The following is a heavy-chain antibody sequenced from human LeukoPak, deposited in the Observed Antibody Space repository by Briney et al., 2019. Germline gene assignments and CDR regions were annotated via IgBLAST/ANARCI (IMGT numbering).Heavy chain of an antibody. J-gene: IGHJ4*02. CDR3: VCPPLPFGVVSFDY. V-gene: IGHV4-39*01. D-gene: IGHD3-3*01. Sequence: SETLSLTCTVSGGSISSSSYYWGRLRQPPGQGLVWFGRIYYSGSSYYNPSLKSQVTISVDTSKNQFSLKLSSVTAADTAVYYCVCPPLPFGVVSFDYWGQGTLVTVSS. CDR1: GGSISSSSYY. CDR2: IYYSGSS.